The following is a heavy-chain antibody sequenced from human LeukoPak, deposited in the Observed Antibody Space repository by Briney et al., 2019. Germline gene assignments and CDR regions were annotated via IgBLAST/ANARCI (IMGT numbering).Heavy chain of an antibody. J-gene: IGHJ4*02. V-gene: IGHV3-23*01. CDR1: GFTFSSYA. CDR3: AKTSGGYVRY. CDR2: ISGSGGST. Sequence: PGGSLRLSCAASGFTFSSYAMSWVRQAPGKGLEWVPAISGSGGSTYYADSVMGRFTISRDNSKNTLYLQMNSLRAEDTAVYYCAKTSGGYVRYWGQGTLVTVSS. D-gene: IGHD5-12*01.